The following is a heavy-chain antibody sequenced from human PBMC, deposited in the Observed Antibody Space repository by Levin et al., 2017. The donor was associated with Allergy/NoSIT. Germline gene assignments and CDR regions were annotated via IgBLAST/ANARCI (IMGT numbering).Heavy chain of an antibody. V-gene: IGHV3-7*04. Sequence: GESLKISCAASGFTFERFWMGWVRQAPGKGLQWVANINEDGSEKYYGDSVKGRFTISRDNAKKILFLQMNGLRVEDTAVYYCARGTMHILTADIVGYDIWGQGTMVTVSS. CDR3: ARGTMHILTADIVGYDI. J-gene: IGHJ3*02. D-gene: IGHD3-9*01. CDR2: INEDGSEK. CDR1: GFTFERFW.